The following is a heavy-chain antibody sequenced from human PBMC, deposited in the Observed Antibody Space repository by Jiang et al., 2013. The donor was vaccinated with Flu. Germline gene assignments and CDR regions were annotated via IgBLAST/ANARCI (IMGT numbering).Heavy chain of an antibody. CDR3: ARHLPGSIVVAGDS. V-gene: IGHV4-39*01. D-gene: IGHD6-19*01. CDR2: IYHNGNT. J-gene: IGHJ4*02. CDR1: GGSITSATDY. Sequence: GSGLVKPSQTLSLTCSVSGGSITSATDYWGWIRQPPGKGLQWIGSIYHNGNTYYNPSLKSRVSISVDTSKNQFSLGLKSVTAADTAVYYCARHLPGSIVVAGDSWGQGTLVTVSS.